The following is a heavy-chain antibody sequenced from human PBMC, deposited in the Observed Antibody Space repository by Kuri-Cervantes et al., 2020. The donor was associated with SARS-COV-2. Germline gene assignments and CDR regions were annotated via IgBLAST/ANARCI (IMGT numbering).Heavy chain of an antibody. J-gene: IGHJ5*02. CDR1: GFTFSSYG. V-gene: IGHV3-30*18. Sequence: GESLKISCAASGFTFSSYGMHWVRQAPGKGLEWVAVISYDGSNKYYADSVKGRFTISRDNSKNTLYLQMNSLRAEDTAAYYCAKDSGSGFWSGYWSWGKLSGKHWFDPWGQGTLVTVSS. D-gene: IGHD3-3*01. CDR3: AKDSGSGFWSGYWSWGKLSGKHWFDP. CDR2: ISYDGSNK.